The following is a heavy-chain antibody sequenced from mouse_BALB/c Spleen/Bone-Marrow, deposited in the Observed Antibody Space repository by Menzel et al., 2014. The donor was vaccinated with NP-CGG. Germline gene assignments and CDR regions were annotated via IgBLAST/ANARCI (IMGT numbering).Heavy chain of an antibody. V-gene: IGHV1-31*01. CDR2: INPYNGGT. Sequence: EVQLQQSGPELVKPGASMKISCKASGYSFTGYTMNWVKQSHGKNLEWIGLINPYNGGTSYNQKFKGKATLTVDKSSSTAYMELLSLTSEDSAVYYCGAHCYGYDYAMDYWGQGTSVTVSS. D-gene: IGHD1-2*01. J-gene: IGHJ4*01. CDR3: GAHCYGYDYAMDY. CDR1: GYSFTGYT.